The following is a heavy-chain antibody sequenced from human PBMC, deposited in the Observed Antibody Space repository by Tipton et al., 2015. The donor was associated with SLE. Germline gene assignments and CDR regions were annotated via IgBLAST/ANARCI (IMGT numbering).Heavy chain of an antibody. Sequence: TLSLTCAVYGESFSGYYWSWIRQPPGKGLEWIGEINHSGSTNYNPSLKSRVTISVDTSKNQFSLKLSSVTAADTAVYYCAIEWATNAFDIWGQGTMVTVSS. CDR2: INHSGST. CDR3: AIEWATNAFDI. CDR1: GESFSGYY. J-gene: IGHJ3*02. V-gene: IGHV4-34*01. D-gene: IGHD1-26*01.